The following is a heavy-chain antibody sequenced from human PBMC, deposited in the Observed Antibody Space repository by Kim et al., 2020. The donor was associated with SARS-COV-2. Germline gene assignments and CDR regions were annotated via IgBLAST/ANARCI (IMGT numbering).Heavy chain of an antibody. CDR2: INTNTGNP. CDR3: ASGVRGSGSYYYYYYGMDV. V-gene: IGHV7-4-1*02. Sequence: ASVKVSCKASGYTFTSYAMNWVRQAPGQGLEWMGWINTNTGNPTYAQGFTGRFVFSLDTSVSTAYLQISSLKAEDTAVYYCASGVRGSGSYYYYYYGMDVWGQGTTVTVSS. D-gene: IGHD3-10*01. CDR1: GYTFTSYA. J-gene: IGHJ6*02.